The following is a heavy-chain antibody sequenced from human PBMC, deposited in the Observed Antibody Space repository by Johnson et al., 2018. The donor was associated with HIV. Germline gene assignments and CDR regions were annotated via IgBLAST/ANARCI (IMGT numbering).Heavy chain of an antibody. D-gene: IGHD3-22*01. J-gene: IGHJ3*01. CDR1: GFTFDDYG. CDR3: ARFLGYYDSNGYYFGDGLDV. Sequence: EVQLVESGGSVVRRGGSLRLSCTASGFTFDDYGMSWVRQVPGKGLEWVSGINWNGDNTGYADSLKGRFTISRDNAKNSLYLQMKSLEAEDTALYYCARFLGYYDSNGYYFGDGLDVWGLGTMVTVSS. V-gene: IGHV3-20*04. CDR2: INWNGDNT.